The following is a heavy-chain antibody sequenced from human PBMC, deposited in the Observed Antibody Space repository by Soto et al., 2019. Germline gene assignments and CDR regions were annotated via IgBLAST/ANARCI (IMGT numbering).Heavy chain of an antibody. CDR1: GGSFSGYY. CDR2: INHSGST. Sequence: SETLSLTCAVYGGSFSGYYWTWIRQPPGTGLEWIGEINHSGSTNYNPSLKSRVTISVDTAKNQFSLKLTSVTAADTAVYYCARLGYYDSSGYYVGYWGQGTLVTVSS. V-gene: IGHV4-34*01. CDR3: ARLGYYDSSGYYVGY. D-gene: IGHD3-22*01. J-gene: IGHJ4*02.